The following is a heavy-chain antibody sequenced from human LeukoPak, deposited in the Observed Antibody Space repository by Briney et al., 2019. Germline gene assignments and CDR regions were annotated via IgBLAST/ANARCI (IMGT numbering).Heavy chain of an antibody. CDR1: GFTFSSYG. CDR2: ISYDGSNK. J-gene: IGHJ5*02. Sequence: PGGSLRLSCAASGFTFSSYGMHWVRQAPGKGLEWVAVISYDGSNKYYPDSVKGRFTISRDNSKNTLFLQMNSLRAEDTAVYYCAKSVEMASLDWFDPWGQGTLVTVSS. D-gene: IGHD5-24*01. V-gene: IGHV3-30*18. CDR3: AKSVEMASLDWFDP.